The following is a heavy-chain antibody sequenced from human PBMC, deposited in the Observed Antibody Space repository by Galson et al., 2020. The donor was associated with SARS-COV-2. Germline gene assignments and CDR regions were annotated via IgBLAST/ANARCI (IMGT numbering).Heavy chain of an antibody. CDR2: THYTETT. CDR1: GGPNNSASDY. V-gene: IGHV4-31*11. Sequence: SETLSLTCAVSGGPNNSASDYWSWIRQHQGKGLEWHGYTHYTETTYYNPSLKSRVSMSVDTSKNQLTLNLNSVTAADTAVYFCARTFRRILSGSYWVYLDYWGEGILVTVSS. J-gene: IGHJ4*02. CDR3: ARTFRRILSGSYWVYLDY. D-gene: IGHD1-26*01.